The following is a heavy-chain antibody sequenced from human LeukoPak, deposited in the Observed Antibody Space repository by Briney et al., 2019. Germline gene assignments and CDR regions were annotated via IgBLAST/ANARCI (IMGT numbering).Heavy chain of an antibody. CDR3: ARWRQRGRIVGEVA. CDR2: IYYSGST. D-gene: IGHD1-26*01. V-gene: IGHV4-39*01. CDR1: GTSISSSSYY. J-gene: IGHJ4*02. Sequence: PSETLSLTCIVSGTSISSSSYYWGWIRQPPGKGLEWIGSIYYSGSTYYNPSLKSRVTISVDTSKNQFSLKLSSVTAADTAVYYCARWRQRGRIVGEVAWGQGTLAIVSS.